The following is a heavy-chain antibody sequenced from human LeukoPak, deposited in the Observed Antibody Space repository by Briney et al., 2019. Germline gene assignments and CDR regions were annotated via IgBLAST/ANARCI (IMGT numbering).Heavy chain of an antibody. Sequence: SETLSLTCTVSGYSISSGYYWGWIRQPPGKGLEWIGYIYYSGSTNYNPSLKSRVTISVDTSKNQFSLKLSSVTAADTAVYYCARGRGYYDSSGYYYDIWGQGTMVTVSS. CDR2: IYYSGST. CDR3: ARGRGYYDSSGYYYDI. J-gene: IGHJ3*02. D-gene: IGHD3-22*01. V-gene: IGHV4-61*01. CDR1: GYSISSGYY.